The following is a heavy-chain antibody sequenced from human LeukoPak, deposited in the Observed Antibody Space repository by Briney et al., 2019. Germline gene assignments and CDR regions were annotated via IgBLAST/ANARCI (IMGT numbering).Heavy chain of an antibody. D-gene: IGHD3-22*01. J-gene: IGHJ4*02. CDR2: IWYDGSNK. CDR3: ARSPSSGYYSGYFDY. Sequence: PGRSLRLSCAASGFTFSSYGMHWVRQAPGKGLEWVAVIWYDGSNKYYADSVKGRFTISRDNSKNTLYLQMNSLRAEDTAVYYCARSPSSGYYSGYFDYWGQGTLVTVSS. CDR1: GFTFSSYG. V-gene: IGHV3-33*01.